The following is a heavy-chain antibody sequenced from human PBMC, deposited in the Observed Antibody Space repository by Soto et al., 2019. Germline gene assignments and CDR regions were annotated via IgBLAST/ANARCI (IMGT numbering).Heavy chain of an antibody. V-gene: IGHV5-51*01. D-gene: IGHD5-12*01. J-gene: IGHJ4*02. CDR3: ARRGQLVATIGSFDY. Sequence: GEFLKISCKGSGYSFTSYWIGWVRQMPGKGLEWMGIIYPGDSDTRYSPSFQGQVTISADKSISTAYLQWSSLKASDTAMYYCARRGQLVATIGSFDYWGQGTLVTVSS. CDR2: IYPGDSDT. CDR1: GYSFTSYW.